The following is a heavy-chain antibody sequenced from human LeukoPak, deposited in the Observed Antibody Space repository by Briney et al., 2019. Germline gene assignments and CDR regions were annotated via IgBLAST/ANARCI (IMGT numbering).Heavy chain of an antibody. J-gene: IGHJ4*02. CDR3: AKDSPFSGTSDY. CDR2: FVGRGGRP. D-gene: IGHD6-13*01. Sequence: GGSLRLSCAASGFTFSSYALSWVRRAPGKGRDWFSVFVGRGGRPYYADSVKGRFTLSRDNSKNTLYLQMNSLRAEDTAVYYCAKDSPFSGTSDYWGQGTLVTVSS. CDR1: GFTFSSYA. V-gene: IGHV3-23*01.